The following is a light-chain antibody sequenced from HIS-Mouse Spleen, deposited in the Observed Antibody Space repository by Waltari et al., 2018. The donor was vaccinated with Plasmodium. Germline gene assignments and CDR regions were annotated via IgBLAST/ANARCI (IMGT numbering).Light chain of an antibody. CDR1: KLGYKY. J-gene: IGLJ2*01. V-gene: IGLV3-1*01. CDR3: QAWDSSTVV. CDR2: QDS. Sequence: SYELTQPPSVSVSPGQTASITCSGAKLGYKYACWYQQKPGQSPVLVIYQDSKRPSGIPDLFSGSNSGNTATLTISGTQAMDEADYYCQAWDSSTVVFGGGTKLTVL.